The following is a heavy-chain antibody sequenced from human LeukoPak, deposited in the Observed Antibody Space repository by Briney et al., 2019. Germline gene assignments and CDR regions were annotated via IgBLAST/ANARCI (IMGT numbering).Heavy chain of an antibody. V-gene: IGHV3-66*01. CDR1: GFTFSNFA. CDR3: ARDPSGGYSYGSPLGY. D-gene: IGHD5-18*01. CDR2: IYSGGST. J-gene: IGHJ4*02. Sequence: PGGSLRLSCSASGFTFSNFAMHWVRQAPGKGLEWVSVIYSGGSTYYADSVKGRFTISRDNSKNTLYLQMNGLRAEDTAVYYCARDPSGGYSYGSPLGYWGQGTLVTVSS.